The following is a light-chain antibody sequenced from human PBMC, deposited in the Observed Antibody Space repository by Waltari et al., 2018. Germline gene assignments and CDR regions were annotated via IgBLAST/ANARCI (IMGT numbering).Light chain of an antibody. CDR1: QSVSSN. J-gene: IGKJ4*01. CDR2: GAS. CDR3: QQYNNWPRGT. V-gene: IGKV3-15*01. Sequence: EIVMTQSPATLSVSPGARATLSCRASQSVSSNLAWYQQKPGQAPRLLIYGASTRATGIPARFSGSGSGTEFTLTISSMQSEDFAVDYCQQYNNWPRGTFGGGTKVEIK.